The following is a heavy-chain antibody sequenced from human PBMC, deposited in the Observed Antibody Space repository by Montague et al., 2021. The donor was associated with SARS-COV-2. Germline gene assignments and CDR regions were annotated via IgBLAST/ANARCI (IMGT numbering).Heavy chain of an antibody. CDR3: AKDGLIRGVNYFDY. D-gene: IGHD3-10*01. V-gene: IGHV3-9*01. Sequence: SLRLSCEASGFTFDDYAMYWVRQAPGKGLEWVSGINWNSGSIGYADSVKGRFTISRDNAENSLYLQMDSLRAEDTALYYCAKDGLIRGVNYFDYWGQGTLVTVSS. CDR1: GFTFDDYA. J-gene: IGHJ4*02. CDR2: INWNSGSI.